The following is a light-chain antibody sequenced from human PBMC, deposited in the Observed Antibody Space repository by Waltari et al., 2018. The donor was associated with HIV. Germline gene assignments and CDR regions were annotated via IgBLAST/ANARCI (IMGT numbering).Light chain of an antibody. CDR2: KYG. J-gene: IGLJ3*02. CDR1: SSNIGSNY. Sequence: QSVLTQAPSASGTPGQRVTISCSGSSSNIGSNYVYWYQQSPGSGPKLLSYKYGQRPSGAPNLVSGSNSGTAASLAISGLRSEDEAVYYCAAWDDSLSGVAFGGGTNVTVL. V-gene: IGLV1-47*01. CDR3: AAWDDSLSGVA.